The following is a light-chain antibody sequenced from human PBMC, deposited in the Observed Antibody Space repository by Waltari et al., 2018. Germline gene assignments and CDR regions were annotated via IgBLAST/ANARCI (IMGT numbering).Light chain of an antibody. Sequence: QSVLTQPPSVSGAPGQRVTISCTGSSSNIGAGYDVHWYQQLPGAAPKLLIYANTNRPSGVPDRCSGSKSGTSASLAITGLQAEDEADYYCQSYDSSLSASVVFGGGTKLTVL. CDR3: QSYDSSLSASVV. CDR1: SSNIGAGYD. CDR2: ANT. V-gene: IGLV1-40*01. J-gene: IGLJ2*01.